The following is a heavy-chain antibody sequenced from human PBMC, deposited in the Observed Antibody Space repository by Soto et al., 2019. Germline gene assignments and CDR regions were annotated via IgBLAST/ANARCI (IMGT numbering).Heavy chain of an antibody. V-gene: IGHV3-30*18. Sequence: PGGSLRLSCTASGFTFSSYGMHWVRQAPGKGLEWVAVISYDGSNKYYADPVKGRFTISRDNSKNTLYLQMNSLRAEDTAVYYCAKPVYYDSSGQIDYWGQGTLVTVSS. D-gene: IGHD3-22*01. CDR1: GFTFSSYG. J-gene: IGHJ4*02. CDR3: AKPVYYDSSGQIDY. CDR2: ISYDGSNK.